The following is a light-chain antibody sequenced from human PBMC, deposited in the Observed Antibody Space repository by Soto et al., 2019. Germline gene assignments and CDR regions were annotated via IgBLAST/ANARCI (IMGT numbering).Light chain of an antibody. CDR3: CSYTSGSTSVV. V-gene: IGLV2-14*03. CDR1: GDDVGAYNY. Sequence: QSALTQPASVSGSPGQSVTISCTATGDDVGAYNYVSWYQQHPGRAPKLIIFAVFNRPSGVSNRFSGSRSGETAALTISGLQPDDEAHYYCCSYTSGSTSVVFGGRTKVTVL. CDR2: AVF. J-gene: IGLJ2*01.